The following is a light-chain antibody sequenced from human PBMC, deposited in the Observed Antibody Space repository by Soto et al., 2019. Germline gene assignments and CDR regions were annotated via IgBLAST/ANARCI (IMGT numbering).Light chain of an antibody. CDR3: QQYRGYSTWT. J-gene: IGKJ1*01. CDR2: DAS. Sequence: DIQMTQSPSTLSAFVGDRVTITCRASQSVGRLLAWYQQRPGEAPKVLIWDASTLRGGVPSRFRGSGSGTEFTLTISSLEPEDFATYYCQQYRGYSTWTFGQGTRVELK. V-gene: IGKV1-5*01. CDR1: QSVGRL.